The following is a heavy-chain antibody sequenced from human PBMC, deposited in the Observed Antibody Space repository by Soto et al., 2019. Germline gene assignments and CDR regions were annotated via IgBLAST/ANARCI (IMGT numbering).Heavy chain of an antibody. CDR1: GFTFTSYW. CDR3: ARETYGDYFDY. CDR2: IKQDGSDK. V-gene: IGHV3-7*01. J-gene: IGHJ4*02. D-gene: IGHD4-17*01. Sequence: EVQLVESGGGLVQPGGSLRLFCAASGFTFTSYWMSWVRQAPGKGLEWVANIKQDGSDKYYVDSVKGRFTISRDNAKSSLYLQMNSLRADDTAVYYCARETYGDYFDYWGQGTLVTVSS.